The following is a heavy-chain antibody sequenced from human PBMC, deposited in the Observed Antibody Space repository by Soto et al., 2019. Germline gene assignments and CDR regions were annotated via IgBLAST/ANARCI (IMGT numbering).Heavy chain of an antibody. CDR1: GYSFTSYW. CDR3: ARLSEAAAGTNGMDV. J-gene: IGHJ6*02. Sequence: GESLKISCKGSGYSFTSYWISWVRQMPGKVLEWMGRIDPSDSYTNYSPSFQGHVTISADKSISTAYLQWSSLKASDTAMYYCARLSEAAAGTNGMDVWGQGXTVTVSS. D-gene: IGHD6-13*01. V-gene: IGHV5-10-1*01. CDR2: IDPSDSYT.